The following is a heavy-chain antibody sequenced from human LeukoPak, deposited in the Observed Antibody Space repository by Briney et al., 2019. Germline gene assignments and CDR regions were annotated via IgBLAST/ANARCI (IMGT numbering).Heavy chain of an antibody. CDR1: VGSIISNY. J-gene: IGHJ6*03. Sequence: PSETLSLTCTVSVGSIISNYWSWLRQSAGTGREGVGRIYGSVITDYNPSLKGRVTMSRDTSRKQFSLRLTSVTAADTAVYYCARLKFYDSTGYSPGYYMDVWGKGTTVSVFS. V-gene: IGHV4-4*07. CDR2: IYGSVIT. D-gene: IGHD3-22*01. CDR3: ARLKFYDSTGYSPGYYMDV.